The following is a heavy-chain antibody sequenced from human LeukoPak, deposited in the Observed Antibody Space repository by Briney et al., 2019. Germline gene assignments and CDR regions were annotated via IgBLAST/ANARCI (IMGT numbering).Heavy chain of an antibody. D-gene: IGHD6-19*01. Sequence: GGSLRLSCAASGFTFSSYSMNWVRQAPGKGLEWVSYISSSSSTIYYADSVKGRFTISRDNSENTLYLQMNSLRAEDTALYYCARVGSAWYGGWFDPWGQGTLVTVSS. V-gene: IGHV3-48*01. J-gene: IGHJ5*02. CDR3: ARVGSAWYGGWFDP. CDR1: GFTFSSYS. CDR2: ISSSSSTI.